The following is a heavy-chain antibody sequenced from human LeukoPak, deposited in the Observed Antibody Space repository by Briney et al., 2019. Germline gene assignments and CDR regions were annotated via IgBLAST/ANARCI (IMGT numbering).Heavy chain of an antibody. CDR1: GFTVSSNY. CDR2: ISGSGGST. Sequence: GGSLRLSCAASGFTVSSNYMSWVRQAPGKGLEWVSAISGSGGSTYYADSVKGRFTISRDNSKNTLYLQMNSLRAEDTAVYYCAKGRKYSSSWLPPFDPWGQGTLVTVSS. V-gene: IGHV3-23*01. CDR3: AKGRKYSSSWLPPFDP. J-gene: IGHJ5*02. D-gene: IGHD6-13*01.